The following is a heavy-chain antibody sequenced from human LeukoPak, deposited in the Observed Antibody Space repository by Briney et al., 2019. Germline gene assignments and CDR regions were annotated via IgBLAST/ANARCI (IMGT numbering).Heavy chain of an antibody. CDR1: GFTFSRFW. J-gene: IGHJ4*02. Sequence: GGSLRLSCAASGFTFSRFWMHWVRQAPGKGLVWVSRISSYGSNTNYADSVKGRFTISRDNAKNALYLQMDSLTGDDTAVYYCASRNFGSSPFDYWGQGTLVTVSS. D-gene: IGHD3-10*01. CDR3: ASRNFGSSPFDY. CDR2: ISSYGSNT. V-gene: IGHV3-74*01.